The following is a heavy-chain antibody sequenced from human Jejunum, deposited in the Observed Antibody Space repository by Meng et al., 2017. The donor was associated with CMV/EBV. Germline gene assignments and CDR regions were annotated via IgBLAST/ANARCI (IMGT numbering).Heavy chain of an antibody. D-gene: IGHD3-3*01. J-gene: IGHJ4*02. CDR3: ARSNYDFWSGHLDY. V-gene: IGHV4-4*07. CDR1: GDSISSYY. Sequence: QVQLQESGPGLVKPSEPLSLTCTVSGDSISSYYWSWIRQPPGKGLEWIGRIYPSGSTNYNPSLKSRITMSLDTSKNQFSLKLTSVTAADPAVYYCARSNYDFWSGHLDYWGQGTLVTVSS. CDR2: IYPSGST.